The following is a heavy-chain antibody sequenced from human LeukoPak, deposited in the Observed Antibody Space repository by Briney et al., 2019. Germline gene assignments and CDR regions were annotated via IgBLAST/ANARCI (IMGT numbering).Heavy chain of an antibody. CDR3: AKDQSSGYYFDY. Sequence: GGSLRLSCAASGFTFDDYAMHWVRQAPGKGLEWVSLISWDGGSTYYADSVKGRFTISRDNSKNTLYLQMNSLRAEDTAVYYCAKDQSSGYYFDYWGQGTLVTVSS. CDR1: GFTFDDYA. CDR2: ISWDGGST. V-gene: IGHV3-43D*03. D-gene: IGHD3-22*01. J-gene: IGHJ4*02.